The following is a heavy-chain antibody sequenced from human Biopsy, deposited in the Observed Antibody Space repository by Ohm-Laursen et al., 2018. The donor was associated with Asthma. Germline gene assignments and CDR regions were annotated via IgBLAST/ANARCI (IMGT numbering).Heavy chain of an antibody. CDR2: IYSGGTS. V-gene: IGHV3-53*01. D-gene: IGHD2-8*02. CDR1: GFTVSRDY. J-gene: IGHJ4*02. Sequence: GSLRLSCAASGFTVSRDYMFWVRQAPGKGLEWVSVIYSGGTSHTADFVRGRFTISRDYSKNTLYLQMHSLRAEDTAVYYCARGDTGGWSQYYFDYWGQGTLVTVSS. CDR3: ARGDTGGWSQYYFDY.